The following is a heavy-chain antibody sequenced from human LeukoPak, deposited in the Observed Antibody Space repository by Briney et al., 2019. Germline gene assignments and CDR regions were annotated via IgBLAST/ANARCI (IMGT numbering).Heavy chain of an antibody. CDR1: GYTFTGYY. D-gene: IGHD6-19*01. Sequence: ASVKVSCKASGYTFTGYYMHWVRQAPGQGLEWMGWINPNSGGTNYAQKFQGRVTMTRDTSISTAYLELSRLRSDDTAVYYCAREVEQWLDRYYYYYMDVWGKGTTVTISS. CDR2: INPNSGGT. J-gene: IGHJ6*03. CDR3: AREVEQWLDRYYYYYMDV. V-gene: IGHV1-2*02.